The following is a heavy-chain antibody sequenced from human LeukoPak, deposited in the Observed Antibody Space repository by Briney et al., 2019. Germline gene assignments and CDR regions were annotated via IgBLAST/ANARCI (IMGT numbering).Heavy chain of an antibody. J-gene: IGHJ4*02. Sequence: ASVKVSCKASGYTFTGYYMHWVRQAPGQGLEWMGWINPNSGGTNYAQKFQGRVTMTRDTSISTAYMELSRLRSDDTAVCYCARADSSSWYDLPGFDYWGQGTLVTVSS. D-gene: IGHD6-13*01. CDR2: INPNSGGT. CDR3: ARADSSSWYDLPGFDY. CDR1: GYTFTGYY. V-gene: IGHV1-2*02.